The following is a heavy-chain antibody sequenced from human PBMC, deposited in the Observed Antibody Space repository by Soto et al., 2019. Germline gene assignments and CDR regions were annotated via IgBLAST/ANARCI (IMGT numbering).Heavy chain of an antibody. V-gene: IGHV4-34*01. CDR2: INHSGST. D-gene: IGHD6-19*01. CDR3: ARRIAVAGTWNY. J-gene: IGHJ4*02. CDR1: GGPFSGYY. Sequence: PSETLSLTCAVYGGPFSGYYWSWIRQPPGKGLEWIGEINHSGSTNYNPSLKSRVTISVDTSKNQFSLKLSSVTAADTAVYYCARRIAVAGTWNYWGQGTLVTVSS.